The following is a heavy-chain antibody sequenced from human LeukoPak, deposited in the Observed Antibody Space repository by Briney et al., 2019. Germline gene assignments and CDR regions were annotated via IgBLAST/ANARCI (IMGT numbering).Heavy chain of an antibody. CDR3: ARLRRPGSNCYFDY. D-gene: IGHD1-1*01. Sequence: GGSLRLSCAASGFTFSSYWMSWVRQAPGKGLEWVANIKQDGSEKYYVDSVKGRFTISRDNAKNSLYLQMNSLRAEDTAVYYCARLRRPGSNCYFDYWGQGTLVTVSS. CDR2: IKQDGSEK. J-gene: IGHJ4*02. CDR1: GFTFSSYW. V-gene: IGHV3-7*01.